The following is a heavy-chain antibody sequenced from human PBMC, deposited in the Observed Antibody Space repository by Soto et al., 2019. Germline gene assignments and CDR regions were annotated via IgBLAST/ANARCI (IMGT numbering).Heavy chain of an antibody. V-gene: IGHV3-30-3*01. CDR2: ISYDGSNK. Sequence: QVQLVESGGGVVQPGRSLRLSCAASGFTFSSYAMHGVRQAPGKGLEWVAVISYDGSNKYYADSVKGRLTISRDNTKNSLYLQMNSLRAEDTSVYYCARESPYFDISTGYDLRGGMDVCGQGTTVTVSS. CDR3: ARESPYFDISTGYDLRGGMDV. J-gene: IGHJ6*02. D-gene: IGHD3-9*01. CDR1: GFTFSSYA.